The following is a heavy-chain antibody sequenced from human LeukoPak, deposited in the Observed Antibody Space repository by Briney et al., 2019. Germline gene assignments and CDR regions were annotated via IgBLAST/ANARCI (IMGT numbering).Heavy chain of an antibody. J-gene: IGHJ4*02. D-gene: IGHD3-22*01. CDR3: TRALTMIEVGPFDY. CDR1: GFTFGDYA. CDR2: IRSKAYGGTT. V-gene: IGHV3-49*03. Sequence: PGRSLRLSCTASGFTFGDYAMSRFRQAPGKGLEWVGFIRSKAYGGTTEYAASVKGRFTISRDDSKSIAYLQMNSLKTEDTAVYYCTRALTMIEVGPFDYWGQGTLVTVSS.